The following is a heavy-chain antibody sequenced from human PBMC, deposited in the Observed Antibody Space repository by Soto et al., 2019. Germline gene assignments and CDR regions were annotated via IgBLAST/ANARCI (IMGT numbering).Heavy chain of an antibody. J-gene: IGHJ6*02. Sequence: QVQLVQSGAEVKKPGASVKVSYVASGCTFTDHYIHWVRQAPGQGLEWMGWINPHSGDTIYAQKFQGRVTLTRDTSISTAYMELSRLRSDDTAVYYCARGRTVKFYGMDVWGLGTTVTVSS. V-gene: IGHV1-2*02. D-gene: IGHD1-1*01. CDR3: ARGRTVKFYGMDV. CDR2: INPHSGDT. CDR1: GCTFTDHY.